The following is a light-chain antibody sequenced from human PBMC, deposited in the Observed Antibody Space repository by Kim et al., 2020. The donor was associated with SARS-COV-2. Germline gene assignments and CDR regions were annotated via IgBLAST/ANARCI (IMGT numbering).Light chain of an antibody. CDR1: SSDVGGYTY. V-gene: IGLV2-14*03. CDR2: DVS. CDR3: SSYTSSSTVV. J-gene: IGLJ2*01. Sequence: ITLSCTGTSSDVGGYTYVSWYQQHPGKAPKLMIYDVSNRPSGVSNRFSGSKSGNTASLTISGLQAEDEADYHCSSYTSSSTVVFGGGTQLTVL.